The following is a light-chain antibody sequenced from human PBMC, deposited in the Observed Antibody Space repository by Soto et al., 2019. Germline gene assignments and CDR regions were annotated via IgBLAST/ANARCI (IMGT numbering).Light chain of an antibody. CDR3: SSYSDSYTKV. CDR2: EVN. CDR1: SSDVGAYVY. J-gene: IGLJ7*01. Sequence: QSALTQPASVSGSPGQSITISCGCTSSDVGAYVYVSWYQQYPGKAPKLIIYEVNNRPSGVSGRFSGSKSDTTAYLTISGLQAEDEADYYCSSYSDSYTKVFGSGTQLTVL. V-gene: IGLV2-14*03.